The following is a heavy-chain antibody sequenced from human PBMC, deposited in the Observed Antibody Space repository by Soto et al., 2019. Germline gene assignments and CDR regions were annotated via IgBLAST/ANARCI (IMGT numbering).Heavy chain of an antibody. CDR1: GDTFTTCD. CDR3: ARDLDGSGSYYTDY. J-gene: IGHJ4*02. Sequence: GASVKVSCKASGDTFTTCDINWVRQATGHGLEWMGWINPNSGNIGYAQKLQGRVTMTTDTSASTAYMELRSLRSDDTAIYFCARDLDGSGSYYTDYWGQGTLVTVSS. CDR2: INPNSGNI. D-gene: IGHD3-10*01. V-gene: IGHV1-8*01.